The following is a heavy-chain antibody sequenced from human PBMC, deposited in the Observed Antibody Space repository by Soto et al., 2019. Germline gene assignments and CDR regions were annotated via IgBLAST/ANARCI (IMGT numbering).Heavy chain of an antibody. J-gene: IGHJ6*02. V-gene: IGHV3-33*01. D-gene: IGHD4-17*01. CDR1: GCTFSSYG. CDR3: ARTVTTIYYYYGMDV. CDR2: IWYDGSNK. Sequence: SLRLSCAASGCTFSSYGMHWVRQAPGKGLEWVAVIWYDGSNKYYADSVKGRFTISRDNSKNTLYLQMNSLRAEDTAVYYCARTVTTIYYYYGMDVWGQGTTVTVSS.